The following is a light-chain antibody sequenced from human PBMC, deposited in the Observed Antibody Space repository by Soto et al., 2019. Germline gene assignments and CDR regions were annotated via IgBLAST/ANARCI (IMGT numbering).Light chain of an antibody. CDR3: QQCGSPPFT. CDR2: SAS. V-gene: IGKV3-20*01. Sequence: EIVLTQSPGTLSLSPGERATLSCRASQAIYSNCLVLYQGKSGRAPRVLTHSASIRATDIPDRFSGGGSGTDFSLTISRVQREDFAVYYCQQCGSPPFTFGPGTKVDIK. CDR1: QAIYSNC. J-gene: IGKJ3*01.